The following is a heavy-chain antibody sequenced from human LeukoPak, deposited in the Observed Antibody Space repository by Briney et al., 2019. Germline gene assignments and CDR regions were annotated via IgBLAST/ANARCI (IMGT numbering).Heavy chain of an antibody. CDR2: ISTYNGYT. J-gene: IGHJ4*02. CDR3: GRFWRGHCSGESRYSFLDY. Sequence: ASVKVSCKASGYTFTSYGISGVRQAAAPGLEWMGWISTYNGYTNYAQNLQGIVTMTTDTFTATAYMELRSLRSDDTAVYYCGRFWRGHCSGESRYSFLDYWGQGTLVTVCS. CDR1: GYTFTSYG. V-gene: IGHV1-18*01. D-gene: IGHD2-15*01.